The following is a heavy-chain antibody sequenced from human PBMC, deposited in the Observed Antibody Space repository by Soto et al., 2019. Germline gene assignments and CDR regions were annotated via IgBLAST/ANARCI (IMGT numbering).Heavy chain of an antibody. CDR3: AKDRKSSSCFRGGDY. V-gene: IGHV3-23*01. CDR1: GFTFSSYA. Sequence: EVQLLESGGGLIQPGGSLRLSCAASGFTFSSYAMSWVRQAPGKGLEWVSTISNNGATTYYVDSLKGRFSISRDNSKNTLYPQMDSLTDEDTAVYYCAKDRKSSSCFRGGDYWGQGTLVTVSS. CDR2: ISNNGATT. D-gene: IGHD2-2*01. J-gene: IGHJ4*02.